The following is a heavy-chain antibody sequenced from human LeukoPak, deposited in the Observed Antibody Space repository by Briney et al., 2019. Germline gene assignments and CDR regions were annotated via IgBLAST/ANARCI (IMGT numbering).Heavy chain of an antibody. J-gene: IGHJ4*02. V-gene: IGHV3-74*01. CDR3: AKDLNWNQADY. CDR1: GFTFSSHW. CDR2: INSDGSTI. Sequence: PGGSLRLSCAASGFTFSSHWMHWVRQAPGKGLEWVSRINSDGSTINYADSVTGRFTISRDNAKNTLYLQMNSLRVEDTAVYYCAKDLNWNQADYWGQGTLVTVSS. D-gene: IGHD1-1*01.